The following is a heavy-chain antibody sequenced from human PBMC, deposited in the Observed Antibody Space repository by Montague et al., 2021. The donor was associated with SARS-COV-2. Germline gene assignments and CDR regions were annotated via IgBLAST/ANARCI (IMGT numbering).Heavy chain of an antibody. J-gene: IGHJ6*02. V-gene: IGHV3-66*01. Sequence: SLRLSCAASGFTVSSNYMSWVRQAPGKGLEWVSVIYSGGSTYYAGSVKGRFTISRDNSKNTLYLQMNSLRAEDTAVYYCARDRYFDWLLSYGMDVWGQGTTVTVSS. D-gene: IGHD3-9*01. CDR3: ARDRYFDWLLSYGMDV. CDR1: GFTVSSNY. CDR2: IYSGGST.